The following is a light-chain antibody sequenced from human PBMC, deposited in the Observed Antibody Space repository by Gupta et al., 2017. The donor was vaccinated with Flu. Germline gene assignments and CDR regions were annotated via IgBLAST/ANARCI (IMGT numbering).Light chain of an antibody. CDR3: QQRSNWPPLIT. Sequence: TLSLSPGERATLSCRASQSVSSSLAWYQQKPGQAPRLLIYDASNRATGIPARFSGSGAETDFTLTISSREPEDFAVYYCQQRSNWPPLITFGQGTRLEIK. J-gene: IGKJ5*01. V-gene: IGKV3-11*01. CDR2: DAS. CDR1: QSVSSS.